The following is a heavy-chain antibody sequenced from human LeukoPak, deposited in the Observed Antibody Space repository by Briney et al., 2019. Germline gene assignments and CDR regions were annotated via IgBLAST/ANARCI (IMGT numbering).Heavy chain of an antibody. V-gene: IGHV1-8*01. CDR2: MNPNSGNT. Sequence: ASVKVSCKASGYTFTSYDINWVRQATGQGLEWMGWMNPNSGNTGYAQKFQGRFTMTRNTSISTAYMELSSLRSEDTAVYYCARGLRSRYCSSTSCRYYYYYYYMDVWGKGTTVTVSS. D-gene: IGHD2-2*01. CDR1: GYTFTSYD. CDR3: ARGLRSRYCSSTSCRYYYYYYYMDV. J-gene: IGHJ6*03.